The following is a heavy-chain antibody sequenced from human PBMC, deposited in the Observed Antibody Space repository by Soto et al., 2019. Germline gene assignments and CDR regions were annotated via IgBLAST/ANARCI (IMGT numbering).Heavy chain of an antibody. Sequence: SETLSLTCAVSGGSFSGYYWAWIRQPPGKGLEWIGQISYSGSTNYNPSLKSRVFISDGTSNNQFSQELSSVTAADTAVYYCARASVQYGSGTYEGGYYYFDYWGQGTLVT. CDR3: ARASVQYGSGTYEGGYYYFDY. J-gene: IGHJ4*02. CDR2: ISYSGST. D-gene: IGHD3-10*01. CDR1: GGSFSGYY. V-gene: IGHV4-34*01.